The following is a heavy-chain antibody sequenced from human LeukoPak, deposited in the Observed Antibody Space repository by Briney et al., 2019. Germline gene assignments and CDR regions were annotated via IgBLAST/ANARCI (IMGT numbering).Heavy chain of an antibody. CDR3: ASGSYGDYNPGFDY. CDR1: GGSISSGSYY. CDR2: IYTSGST. D-gene: IGHD4-17*01. J-gene: IGHJ4*02. V-gene: IGHV4-61*02. Sequence: SETLSLTCTVSGGSISSGSYYWSWIRQPAGKGLEWIGRIYTSGSTNYNPSLKSRVTISVDTSKNQFSLKLSSVTAADTAVYYCASGSYGDYNPGFDYWGQGTLVTVSS.